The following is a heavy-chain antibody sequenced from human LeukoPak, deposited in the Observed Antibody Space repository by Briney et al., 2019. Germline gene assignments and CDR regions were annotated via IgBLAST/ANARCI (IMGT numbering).Heavy chain of an antibody. CDR2: IFYNGTDK. D-gene: IGHD3-10*01. CDR3: AKAGASGSGPIDS. J-gene: IGHJ4*02. V-gene: IGHV3-30*02. Sequence: PGGSLRLSCAASGFTFSSYSMNWVRQAPGKGLEWVAFIFYNGTDKYADSVKGRFTISRDNSKNTLYLEMNRLRPEDTALYYCAKAGASGSGPIDSWGQGTPVIVSS. CDR1: GFTFSSYS.